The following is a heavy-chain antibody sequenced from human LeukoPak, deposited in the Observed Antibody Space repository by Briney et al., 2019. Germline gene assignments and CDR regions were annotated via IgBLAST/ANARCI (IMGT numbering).Heavy chain of an antibody. J-gene: IGHJ4*02. CDR3: ARVSGYHWESFYDY. CDR1: DDSITMYY. V-gene: IGHV4-59*01. D-gene: IGHD5-12*01. Sequence: SETLSLTCSVSDDSITMYYWTWIRQPPGKGLEWIGDVDHTGSTNFNPSLNGRVTISVDTSKNQFSLKLRSVTAADTAVYYCARVSGYHWESFYDYWGQGTLVTVSS. CDR2: VDHTGST.